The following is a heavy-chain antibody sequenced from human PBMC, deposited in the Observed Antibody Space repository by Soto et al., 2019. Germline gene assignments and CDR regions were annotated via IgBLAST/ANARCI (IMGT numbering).Heavy chain of an antibody. Sequence: QVQLVESGGGVVQPGRSLRLSCAASGFTFSRYSMHWVRQAPGKGLEWGAGISYDGSNKYYADAVKGRFTISRDNSKNTLYLQMNSLRAEDTSVYYCAKVVGQFSGHYYNGIDVWGQGTTVTVSS. J-gene: IGHJ6*02. V-gene: IGHV3-30*18. CDR2: ISYDGSNK. CDR3: AKVVGQFSGHYYNGIDV. D-gene: IGHD2-21*01. CDR1: GFTFSRYS.